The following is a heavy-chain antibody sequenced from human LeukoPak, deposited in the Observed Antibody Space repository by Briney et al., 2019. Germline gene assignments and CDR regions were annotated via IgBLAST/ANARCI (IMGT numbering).Heavy chain of an antibody. D-gene: IGHD1-26*01. CDR2: VYDSGTT. CDR3: ARHGGSLGYFDY. CDR1: GGSISTYY. V-gene: IGHV4-59*08. Sequence: PSETLSLTCSVSGGSISTYYWSWIRQTPGKGLEWIGYVYDSGTTSYNPSLKGRVTISSDMSKNQFSLNLRSVNAADTAIYYCARHGGSLGYFDYWGQGTLVTVSS. J-gene: IGHJ4*02.